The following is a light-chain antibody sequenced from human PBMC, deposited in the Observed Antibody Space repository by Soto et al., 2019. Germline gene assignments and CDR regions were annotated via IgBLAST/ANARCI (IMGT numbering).Light chain of an antibody. CDR2: SNN. Sequence: SVLTQPPSASGTPGQRVIISCSGSSSHNGSNTVNWYQQLPGTAPKLLIYSNNQRPSGVPDRFSGSKSGTSASLAISGLQSEDEADYYCAAWDDSLNGRYVFGTGTKVTVL. CDR3: AAWDDSLNGRYV. J-gene: IGLJ1*01. CDR1: SSHNGSNT. V-gene: IGLV1-44*01.